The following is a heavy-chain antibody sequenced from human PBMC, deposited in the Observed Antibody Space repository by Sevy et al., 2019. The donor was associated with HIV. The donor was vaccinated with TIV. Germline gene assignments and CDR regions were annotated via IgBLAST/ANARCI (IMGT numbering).Heavy chain of an antibody. J-gene: IGHJ3*02. V-gene: IGHV3-7*01. CDR2: IKQDGSEK. CDR3: ARDLKRSITMIVPGAFDI. CDR1: GFTFSSYW. D-gene: IGHD3-22*01. Sequence: GGSLRLSCAASGFTFSSYWMSWVRQAPGMGLEWVANIKQDGSEKYYVDSVKGRFTISRDNAKNSLYLQMNSLRAEDTAVYYCARDLKRSITMIVPGAFDIWGQWTMVTVSS.